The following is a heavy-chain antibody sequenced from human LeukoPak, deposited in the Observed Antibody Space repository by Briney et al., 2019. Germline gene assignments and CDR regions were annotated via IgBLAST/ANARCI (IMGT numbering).Heavy chain of an antibody. CDR2: ITTRSSYI. Sequence: GGSLRLSCAASGFTFSSYSMIWVRQAPGKGLEWVSSITTRSSYIFYADSVKGRFTISRDNAKNTVYLQMNSLRAEDTAVYYCARDSNTDWYFDLWGRGTLVTVSS. V-gene: IGHV3-21*01. CDR3: ARDSNTDWYFDL. CDR1: GFTFSSYS. D-gene: IGHD2-8*02. J-gene: IGHJ2*01.